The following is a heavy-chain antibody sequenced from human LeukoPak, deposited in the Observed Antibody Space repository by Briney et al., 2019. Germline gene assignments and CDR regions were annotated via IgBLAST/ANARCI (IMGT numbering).Heavy chain of an antibody. CDR1: GYTFTDYY. Sequence: GASVKVSCKASGYTFTDYYMHWVRQAPGQGLEWMGWINPNSGGTNYAQKFQGRVTMTRDTSISTAYMELSRVRSDDTAVYYCARDPNGDYIGAFEIWGQGTKVTVSS. D-gene: IGHD4-17*01. CDR2: INPNSGGT. J-gene: IGHJ3*02. V-gene: IGHV1-2*02. CDR3: ARDPNGDYIGAFEI.